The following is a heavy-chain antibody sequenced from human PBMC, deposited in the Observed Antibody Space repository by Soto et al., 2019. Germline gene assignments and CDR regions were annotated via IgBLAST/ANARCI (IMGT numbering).Heavy chain of an antibody. CDR2: HYSGGST. V-gene: IGHV3-53*01. J-gene: IGHJ5*02. D-gene: IGHD1-26*01. CDR3: ARHRHPRGTVGATSPLDT. CDR1: GFSVSSNY. Sequence: DVQLVESGGGLVQPGGSLRLSCAISGFSVSSNYLSWVRQAPGKGLEWVSVHYSGGSTYYADSVQGRFTISRDKSNNTLYLQMRRVRAEDTAVYFCARHRHPRGTVGATSPLDTWGQGTQVTVSS.